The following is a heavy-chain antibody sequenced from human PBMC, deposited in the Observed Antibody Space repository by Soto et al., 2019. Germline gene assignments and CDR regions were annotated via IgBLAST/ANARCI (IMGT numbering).Heavy chain of an antibody. CDR1: GYNFHTYW. CDR2: IYPHDSDT. V-gene: IGHV5-51*01. D-gene: IGHD4-17*01. J-gene: IGHJ6*02. Sequence: LKISCEGSGYNFHTYWIAWVRQMPGKGLEWMGFIYPHDSDTIYSPSFRGRVTISADKSINTAYLQWTSLKASDTAMYYCARPTDYHYGMEVWGQGTTVTVSS. CDR3: ARPTDYHYGMEV.